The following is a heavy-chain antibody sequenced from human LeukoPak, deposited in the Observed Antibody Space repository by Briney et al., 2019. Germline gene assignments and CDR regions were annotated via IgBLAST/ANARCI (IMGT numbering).Heavy chain of an antibody. V-gene: IGHV1-18*01. Sequence: EASVKVSCTASGYTFTNYGFSWVRQAPGQGLEWMGWISTYNGNTNYAQKFQGRVTMTTDTSTSTAYMELRSLRSDDTAVYYCARGDYMDVWGKGTTVTVSS. CDR3: ARGDYMDV. J-gene: IGHJ6*03. CDR1: GYTFTNYG. CDR2: ISTYNGNT.